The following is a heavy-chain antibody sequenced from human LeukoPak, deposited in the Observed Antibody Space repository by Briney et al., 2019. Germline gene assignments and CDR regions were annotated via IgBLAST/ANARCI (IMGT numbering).Heavy chain of an antibody. Sequence: SGPGLVKPSETVSLTCSVSGYSISSGFYWGWIRQSPGMGLQWLGSIFHRGTTYYNPSLKSRITISLDTSLNQFSLNLDSVTAADTATYYCARGYYSSGSYYEGGWFDPWGQGTLVTVSS. CDR1: GYSISSGFY. CDR2: IFHRGTT. CDR3: ARGYYSSGSYYEGGWFDP. J-gene: IGHJ5*02. V-gene: IGHV4-38-2*02. D-gene: IGHD3-10*01.